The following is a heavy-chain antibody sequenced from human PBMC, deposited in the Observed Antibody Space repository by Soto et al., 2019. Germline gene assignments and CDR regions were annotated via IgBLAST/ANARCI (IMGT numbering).Heavy chain of an antibody. CDR1: GASVSTGVYY. Sequence: PSETLSLTCTVSGASVSTGVYYWTWIRQHPXKGLEWIGYIDNSRSTYYNPSLTGRVDISVDTSKNEFSLNLQSLTAADTAFYYCAGAVSDFDVRRYRTSYFDQWGQGILVTVFS. J-gene: IGHJ4*02. CDR3: AGAVSDFDVRRYRTSYFDQ. D-gene: IGHD3-10*02. V-gene: IGHV4-31*03. CDR2: IDNSRST.